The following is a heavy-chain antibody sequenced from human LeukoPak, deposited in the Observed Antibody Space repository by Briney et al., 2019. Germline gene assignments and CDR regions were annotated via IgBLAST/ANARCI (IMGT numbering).Heavy chain of an antibody. V-gene: IGHV4-4*07. CDR2: IYTSGST. D-gene: IGHD3-22*01. CDR1: GGSISSYY. Sequence: PSETLSLTCTVSGGSISSYYWSWIRQPAGKGLEWIGRIYTSGSTNYNPSLKSRVTMSVDTSKNQFSLKLSSVTAADTAVYYCARNYYDSSGYKYAFGYWGQGTLVTVSS. CDR3: ARNYYDSSGYKYAFGY. J-gene: IGHJ4*02.